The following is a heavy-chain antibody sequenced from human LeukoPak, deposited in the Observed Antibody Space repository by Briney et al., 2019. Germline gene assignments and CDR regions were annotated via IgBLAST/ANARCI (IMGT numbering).Heavy chain of an antibody. CDR3: ARHDYGGSLSFDY. Sequence: PSETLSLTCTVSGGSISSSSYYWGWIRQPPGKGLEWNGSIYYSGSTYYNPALKSRVTISVDTSKTQCSLKLSPVTAADTAVYYCARHDYGGSLSFDYWGQGTLVTVSS. CDR1: GGSISSSSYY. CDR2: IYYSGST. V-gene: IGHV4-39*01. J-gene: IGHJ4*02. D-gene: IGHD4-23*01.